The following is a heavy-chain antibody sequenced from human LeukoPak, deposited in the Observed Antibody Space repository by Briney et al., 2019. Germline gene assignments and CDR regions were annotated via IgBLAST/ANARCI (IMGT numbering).Heavy chain of an antibody. CDR2: IYSGGST. J-gene: IGHJ3*02. CDR3: ARGGDRQQPVRGSAFDI. D-gene: IGHD6-13*01. V-gene: IGHV3-53*01. Sequence: GGSLRLSCAASGFTVSSNYMSWVRQAPGKGLEWVSVIYSGGSTYYADSVKGRFTISRDNSKNTLYLQMNSLRAEDTAVYYCARGGDRQQPVRGSAFDIWGQGTMVTVSS. CDR1: GFTVSSNY.